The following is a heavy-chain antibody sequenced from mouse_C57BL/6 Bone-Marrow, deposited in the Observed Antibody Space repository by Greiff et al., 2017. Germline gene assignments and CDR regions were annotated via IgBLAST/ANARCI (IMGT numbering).Heavy chain of an antibody. CDR3: ARKWVRRHYYAMDY. CDR1: GFNIKDYY. V-gene: IGHV14-2*01. D-gene: IGHD2-2*01. CDR2: IDPEDGET. J-gene: IGHJ4*01. Sequence: VQLQQSGAELVQPGASVKLSCTASGFNIKDYYMHWVKQRTEQGLEWIGRIDPEDGETEYAPQFQGKATITVDTSSNPAYLQLSSLTSEDTAVYYCARKWVRRHYYAMDYWGQGTSVTVSS.